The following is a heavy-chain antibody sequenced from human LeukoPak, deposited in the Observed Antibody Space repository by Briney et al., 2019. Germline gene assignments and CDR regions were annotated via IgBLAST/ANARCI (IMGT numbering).Heavy chain of an antibody. CDR1: GFSVRSNY. D-gene: IGHD3-10*01. CDR3: ARGSGSMDV. Sequence: GGSLRLSCTVSGFSVRSNYMTWVRQAPGKGLEWVSVIHSVGSTYYADSVRGRFTISRDNSNNTLYLQLNNLRVEDTAVYFCARGSGSMDVWGKGTAVTISS. CDR2: IHSVGST. J-gene: IGHJ6*03. V-gene: IGHV3-66*01.